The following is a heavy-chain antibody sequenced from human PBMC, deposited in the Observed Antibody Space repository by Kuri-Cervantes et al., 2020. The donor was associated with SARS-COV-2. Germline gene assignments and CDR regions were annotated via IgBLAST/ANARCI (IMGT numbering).Heavy chain of an antibody. D-gene: IGHD2-2*01. CDR3: ARDPGYCSSTSCYVAYFDY. V-gene: IGHV3-21*01. CDR1: GFTFSSYS. J-gene: IGHJ4*02. Sequence: GESLKISCAASGFTFSSYSMNWVRQAPGKGLEWVSSTSSSSSYIYYADSVKGRFTISRDNAKNSLYLQMNSLRAEDTAVYYCARDPGYCSSTSCYVAYFDYWGQGTLVTVSS. CDR2: TSSSSSYI.